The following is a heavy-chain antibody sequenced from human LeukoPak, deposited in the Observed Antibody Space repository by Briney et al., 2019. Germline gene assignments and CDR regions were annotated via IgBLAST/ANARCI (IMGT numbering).Heavy chain of an antibody. CDR1: GFTFSSYG. V-gene: IGHV3-33*06. CDR2: IWFDGSNK. CDR3: AKGRNLGGVGPPPDY. J-gene: IGHJ4*02. D-gene: IGHD3-10*01. Sequence: GGSLRLSCAASGFTFSSYGMHWVRQAPGKGLEWVALIWFDGSNKYYADSVKGRFTISRDNSKNTLYLQMNSLRAEDTAVYYCAKGRNLGGVGPPPDYWGQGTLVTVSS.